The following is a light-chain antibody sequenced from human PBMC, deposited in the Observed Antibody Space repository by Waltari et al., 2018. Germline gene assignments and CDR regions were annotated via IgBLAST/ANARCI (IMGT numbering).Light chain of an antibody. CDR3: QQTYDTPLT. Sequence: DIQMTQASSSLSASVGDRVNITCRASRSVSIYLNWNQQKPGKAPKLWIYATSALHTGVPSRFSGSGSGTDFTLTITNLQPEDFEICYCQQTYDTPLTFGAGTKVQLK. J-gene: IGKJ4*01. CDR1: RSVSIY. CDR2: ATS. V-gene: IGKV1-39*01.